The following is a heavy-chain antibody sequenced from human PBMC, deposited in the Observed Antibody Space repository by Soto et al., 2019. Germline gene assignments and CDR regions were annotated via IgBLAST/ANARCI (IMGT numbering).Heavy chain of an antibody. V-gene: IGHV3-33*01. CDR2: IWYDGSNK. CDR1: GFTFSSYG. CDR3: ARDQEELPQYYFDY. Sequence: QVQLVESGGGVVQPGRSLRLSCAASGFTFSSYGMHWVRQAPGKGLEWVAVIWYDGSNKYYADSVKGRFTISRDNSKNTLYLQMNSLRAEDTAVYYCARDQEELPQYYFDYWGQGTLVTVSS. D-gene: IGHD1-26*01. J-gene: IGHJ4*02.